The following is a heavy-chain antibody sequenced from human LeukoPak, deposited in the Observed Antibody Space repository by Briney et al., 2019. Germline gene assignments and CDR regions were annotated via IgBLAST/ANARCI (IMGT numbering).Heavy chain of an antibody. CDR1: GGTFSSYT. D-gene: IGHD3-22*01. CDR2: IIPILGIA. J-gene: IGHJ4*02. V-gene: IGHV1-69*02. Sequence: SVKVSCKASGGTFSSYTISWVRQAPGQGLEWMGRIIPILGIANYAQKFQGRVTITADESTSTAYMELSSLRSEDTAVYYCARGYYYDSSGYYTPVYYFDYWGQGTLVTVSS. CDR3: ARGYYYDSSGYYTPVYYFDY.